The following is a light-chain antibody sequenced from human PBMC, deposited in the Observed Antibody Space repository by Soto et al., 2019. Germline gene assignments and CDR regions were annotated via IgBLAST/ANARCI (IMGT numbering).Light chain of an antibody. V-gene: IGKV1-33*01. CDR3: QPYDRLDQCT. J-gene: IGKJ4*01. CDR2: GAS. CDR1: QDIKNY. Sequence: DIPMTQSPSSLSASVGDRVTITCQASQDIKNYLNWFQQKPGKAPKLLIYGASNLETGVPSRFSGGGSGTDFTFTITILQPEDFATYYCQPYDRLDQCTFGGGTTVEI.